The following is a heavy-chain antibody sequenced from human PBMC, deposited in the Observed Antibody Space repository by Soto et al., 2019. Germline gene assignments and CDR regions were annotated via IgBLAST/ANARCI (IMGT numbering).Heavy chain of an antibody. D-gene: IGHD6-13*01. J-gene: IGHJ4*02. V-gene: IGHV3-15*01. CDR1: GFTFSNAW. CDR3: TTDRYSSSPPFDY. CDR2: IKSKTDGGTT. Sequence: GGSLRLSCAASGFTFSNAWMSWVRQAPGKGLEWVGRIKSKTDGGTTDYAAPVKGRFTISRDDSKNTLYLQMNSLKTEDTAVYYCTTDRYSSSPPFDYWGQGTLVTVSS.